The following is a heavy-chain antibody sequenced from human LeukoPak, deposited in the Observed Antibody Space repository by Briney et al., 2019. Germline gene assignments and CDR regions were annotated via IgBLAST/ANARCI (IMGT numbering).Heavy chain of an antibody. Sequence: ASVKVTCKASGYTFTDYYTDWVRQAPGQGLEGVGWINPHSGGRSYAQKFWGRVTMTRDTSISTDYIELTRLTSADTRASYCARGPQYGGDWNFRRVIDYWGQGTLVTVSS. J-gene: IGHJ4*02. CDR1: GYTFTDYY. V-gene: IGHV1-2*02. D-gene: IGHD1-7*01. CDR2: INPHSGGR. CDR3: ARGPQYGGDWNFRRVIDY.